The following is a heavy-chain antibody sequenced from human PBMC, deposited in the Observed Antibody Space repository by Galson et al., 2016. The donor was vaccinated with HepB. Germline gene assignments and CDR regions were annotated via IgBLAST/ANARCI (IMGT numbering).Heavy chain of an antibody. J-gene: IGHJ4*02. D-gene: IGHD3-3*01. V-gene: IGHV3-23*01. Sequence: SLRLSCAASGFTFTSYAMSWVRQAPGKGLEWVSSITGSGGSTYYADSVKGRFTISRDNSKNTLYLQMNSLRAEDTAVYHCAKKGRSGYYIFDSWGQGTLVTVSA. CDR2: ITGSGGST. CDR3: AKKGRSGYYIFDS. CDR1: GFTFTSYA.